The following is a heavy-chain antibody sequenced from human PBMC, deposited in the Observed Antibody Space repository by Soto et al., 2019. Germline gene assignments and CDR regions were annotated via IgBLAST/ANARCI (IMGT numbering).Heavy chain of an antibody. CDR3: ARALKTSEYYFDY. CDR1: GFTFSSYG. CDR2: IWYDGSNK. Sequence: GGSLRLSCAASGFTFSSYGMHWVRQAPGKGLEWVAVIWYDGSNKHYADSVKGRFTISRDNSKNTLYLQMNSLRAEDTAVYYCARALKTSEYYFDYWGQGTLVTVSS. V-gene: IGHV3-33*01. D-gene: IGHD6-6*01. J-gene: IGHJ4*02.